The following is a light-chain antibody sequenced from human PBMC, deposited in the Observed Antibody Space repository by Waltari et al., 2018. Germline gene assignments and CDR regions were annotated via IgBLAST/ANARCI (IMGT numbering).Light chain of an antibody. Sequence: QSALTQPASVSGSPGQSISISCLGTRSHIGTFTLVSWSLQYPGPAPKLLIYFVSQRPSGVSNRFSGSKSGNTASLTISGLQAEDEAIYYCCSYAGSRTWVFGGGAKLTVL. CDR1: RSHIGTFTL. J-gene: IGLJ3*02. CDR3: CSYAGSRTWV. V-gene: IGLV2-23*02. CDR2: FVS.